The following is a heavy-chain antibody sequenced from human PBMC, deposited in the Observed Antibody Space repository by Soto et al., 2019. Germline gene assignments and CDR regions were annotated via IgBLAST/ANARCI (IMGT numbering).Heavy chain of an antibody. V-gene: IGHV1-46*01. CDR1: GYTFTSYY. J-gene: IGHJ4*02. Sequence: QVQLLQSGAEVKKPGASVTISCETSGYTFTSYYIHWARQAPGHGLEWMGVINPGGGSTSYSQNFRDRVTMTSDTSTISVYMELKSLRSNDTALYYCAIWGSGSVFDYWGQGTLVTVSS. CDR2: INPGGGST. D-gene: IGHD3-16*01. CDR3: AIWGSGSVFDY.